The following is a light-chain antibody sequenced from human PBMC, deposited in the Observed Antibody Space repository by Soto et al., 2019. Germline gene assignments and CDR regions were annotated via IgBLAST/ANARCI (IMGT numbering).Light chain of an antibody. Sequence: EIVLTQSPGTLSLSPGERATLSCMASQSVSSSYLAWYQQKPGQAPRLLIYGASSRATGIPDRFSGSGSGTDFTLTISSLQPEDFAMYYCQRYDSFRTFGQGTKVDIK. J-gene: IGKJ1*01. CDR2: GAS. CDR1: QSVSSSY. V-gene: IGKV3-20*01. CDR3: QRYDSFRT.